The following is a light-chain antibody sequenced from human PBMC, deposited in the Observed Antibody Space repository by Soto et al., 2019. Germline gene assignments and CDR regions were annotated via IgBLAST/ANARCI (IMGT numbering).Light chain of an antibody. CDR3: HSYNSIPRT. Sequence: DIQMAQSPSSLSASIGDRVTITCRASPGISEYLAWYQQRPGNAPNLLIYGASILQSGVPSRFSGSGSGTHFTLTISSLQPEDVANYYCHSYNSIPRTFGQGTTVEIK. CDR2: GAS. V-gene: IGKV1-27*01. CDR1: PGISEY. J-gene: IGKJ1*01.